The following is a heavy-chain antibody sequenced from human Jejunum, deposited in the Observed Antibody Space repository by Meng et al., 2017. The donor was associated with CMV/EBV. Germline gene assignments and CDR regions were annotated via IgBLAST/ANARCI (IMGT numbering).Heavy chain of an antibody. CDR2: INSDGSST. CDR3: ARLATMSGLSLDV. J-gene: IGHJ6*02. CDR1: GFTFSGYW. D-gene: IGHD3-10*02. V-gene: IGHV3-74*01. Sequence: TSGFTFSGYWIHWVRQVPGKGLVWVSRINSDGSSTSYADSVKGRFTISKDSAKNTLYLQMNSLRPEDTAVYYCARLATMSGLSLDVWGQGTTVTVSS.